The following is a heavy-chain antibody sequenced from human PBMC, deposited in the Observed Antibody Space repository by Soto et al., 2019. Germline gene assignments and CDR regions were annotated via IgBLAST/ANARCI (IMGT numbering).Heavy chain of an antibody. V-gene: IGHV4-31*03. CDR3: ERGGVKYYYYNGMDA. CDR2: IYYSGST. CDR1: GGSISSGGYY. D-gene: IGHD3-16*01. Sequence: RSETLSLTCTVSGGSISSGGYYWSWVRQHPGKGLEWIGYIYYSGSTYYNPSLKSRVTISVDTSKNQFSLKLSSVTAADTAGYYCERGGVKYYYYNGMDAWGQGTTVTVSS. J-gene: IGHJ6*02.